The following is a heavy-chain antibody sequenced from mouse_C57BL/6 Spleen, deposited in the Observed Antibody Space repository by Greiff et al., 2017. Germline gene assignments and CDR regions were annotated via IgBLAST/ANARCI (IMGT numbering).Heavy chain of an antibody. CDR3: ARGYDYDRDAMDY. Sequence: VQLQQPGAELVKPGASVKMSCKASGYTFTSYWITWVKQRPGQGLEWIGDIYPGSGSTNYNEKFKSKATLTVDTSSSTAYMQLSSLTSEDSAVYYCARGYDYDRDAMDYWGQGTSVTVSS. CDR1: GYTFTSYW. D-gene: IGHD2-4*01. J-gene: IGHJ4*01. CDR2: IYPGSGST. V-gene: IGHV1-55*01.